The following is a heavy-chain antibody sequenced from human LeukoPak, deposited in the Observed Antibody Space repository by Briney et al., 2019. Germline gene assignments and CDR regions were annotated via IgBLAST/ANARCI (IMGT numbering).Heavy chain of an antibody. V-gene: IGHV5-51*01. J-gene: IGHJ4*02. D-gene: IGHD1-26*01. CDR1: GYSFTSYW. Sequence: GESLKISCKGSGYSFTSYWIGWVRQMPGKGLEWMGIIYPGDSDTRYSPSFQGQVTISADKSISTAYLQWSSLKASDTAMYYCARSLGIVGATLDFDYWGQGTLVTVSA. CDR3: ARSLGIVGATLDFDY. CDR2: IYPGDSDT.